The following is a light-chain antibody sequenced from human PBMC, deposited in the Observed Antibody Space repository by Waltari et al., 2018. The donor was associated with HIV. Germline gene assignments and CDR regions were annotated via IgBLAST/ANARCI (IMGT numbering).Light chain of an antibody. CDR3: CSHAGNFIFA. V-gene: IGLV2-11*01. Sequence: QSALTQPHSVSGSPGQSLTISCAGTSSYVDTFVSWYQHHPGKAPQVIIYDVNNRPSGFPYRFSGSKSGNTAFLTISGLQAEDEAEYHCCSHAGNFIFAFGTGTKVTVL. CDR2: DVN. CDR1: SSYVDTF. J-gene: IGLJ1*01.